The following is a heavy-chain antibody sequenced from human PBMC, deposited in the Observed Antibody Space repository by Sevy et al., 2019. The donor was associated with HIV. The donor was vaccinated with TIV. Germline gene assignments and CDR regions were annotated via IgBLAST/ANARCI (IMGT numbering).Heavy chain of an antibody. D-gene: IGHD6-25*01. CDR1: GFKFNTHW. Sequence: GGSLRLSCAASGFKFNTHWMHWVRQAPGKGLVWVSRINSDDKITDYADSVKGRFAISRDNAKNTLYLQMDNQRHDDTAVYYCAGGTAGVFQYWGQGSLVTVSS. CDR3: AGGTAGVFQY. V-gene: IGHV3-74*01. J-gene: IGHJ4*02. CDR2: INSDDKIT.